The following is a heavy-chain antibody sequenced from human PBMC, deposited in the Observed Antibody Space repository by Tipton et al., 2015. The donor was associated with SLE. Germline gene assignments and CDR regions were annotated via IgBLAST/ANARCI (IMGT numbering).Heavy chain of an antibody. CDR2: IYYSGST. CDR3: ARQGQWPHFDY. J-gene: IGHJ4*02. V-gene: IGHV4-39*01. Sequence: TLSLTCTVSGGSISSSTYYWGWIRQPPGKGLEWIGSIYYSGSTYYNPSLKSRVTISVDTSKNQFSLKLSSVTAADTAVYYCARQGQWPHFDYWGQGTLVTVSS. CDR1: GGSISSSTYY. D-gene: IGHD6-19*01.